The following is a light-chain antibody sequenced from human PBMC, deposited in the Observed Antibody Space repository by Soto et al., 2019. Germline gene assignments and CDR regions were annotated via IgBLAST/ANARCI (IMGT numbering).Light chain of an antibody. CDR2: GAS. V-gene: IGKV3-15*01. CDR3: QQYNAWPLT. Sequence: EVVMPQSPATLSVSPGERATLSCKASQSVSSTLAWYQQNPGQAPRLLIYGASTRAAGIPARFSGSGSGTEFTLTISSLQSEDFAVYYWQQYNAWPLTFGGGTKVEIK. CDR1: QSVSST. J-gene: IGKJ4*01.